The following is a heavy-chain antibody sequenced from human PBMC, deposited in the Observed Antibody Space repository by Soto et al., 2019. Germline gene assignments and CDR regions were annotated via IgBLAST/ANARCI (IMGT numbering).Heavy chain of an antibody. CDR1: GFTFTSSA. Sequence: ASVKVSCKASGFTFTSSAMQWVRQARGQRLEWIGWIVVGSGNTHYAQKFQERVSITRDMSTSTAYMELSSLRSEDTAVYYCAADNPKSGDGTFDYWGQGTLVTVSS. D-gene: IGHD7-27*01. CDR3: AADNPKSGDGTFDY. CDR2: IVVGSGNT. V-gene: IGHV1-58*02. J-gene: IGHJ4*02.